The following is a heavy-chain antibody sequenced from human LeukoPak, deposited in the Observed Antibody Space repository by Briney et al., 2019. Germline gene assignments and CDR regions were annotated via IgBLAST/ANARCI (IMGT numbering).Heavy chain of an antibody. CDR1: GGSISSYY. CDR2: IYYSGST. D-gene: IGHD6-13*01. J-gene: IGHJ4*02. Sequence: SETLSLTCTVSGGSISSYYWSWIRQPPGKGLEWIGYIYYSGSTNYDPSLKSRVTISVDTSKNQFSLKLSSVTAADTAVYYCAREAAAGTVDYWGQGTLVTVSS. CDR3: AREAAAGTVDY. V-gene: IGHV4-59*01.